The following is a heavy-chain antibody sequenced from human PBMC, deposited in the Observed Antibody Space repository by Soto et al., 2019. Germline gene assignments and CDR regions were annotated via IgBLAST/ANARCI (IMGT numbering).Heavy chain of an antibody. CDR3: ASPVNSGDNENAFDI. CDR2: IYYSGST. V-gene: IGHV4-39*01. Sequence: SETLSLTCTVSGGSISSSSYYWGWIRQPPGKGLEWIGSIYYSGSTYYNPSLKSRVTISVDTSKNQFSLKLSSVTAADTAVYYFASPVNSGDNENAFDIWGHGTLVTV. CDR1: GGSISSSSYY. J-gene: IGHJ3*02. D-gene: IGHD4-17*01.